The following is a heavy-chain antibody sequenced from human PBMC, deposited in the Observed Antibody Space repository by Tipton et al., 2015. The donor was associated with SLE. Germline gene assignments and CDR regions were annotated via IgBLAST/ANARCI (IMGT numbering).Heavy chain of an antibody. Sequence: TLSLTCAVSGGSISSGGYSWSWIRQPPGKGLEWIGYIYHSGSTYYNPSLKSRVTISVDRSKNQFSLKLSSVTAADTAVYYCARGRTYYYDSSGYKDYWYFDLWGRGTLVTISS. CDR2: IYHSGST. CDR3: ARGRTYYYDSSGYKDYWYFDL. J-gene: IGHJ2*01. D-gene: IGHD3-22*01. CDR1: GGSISSGGYS. V-gene: IGHV4-30-2*01.